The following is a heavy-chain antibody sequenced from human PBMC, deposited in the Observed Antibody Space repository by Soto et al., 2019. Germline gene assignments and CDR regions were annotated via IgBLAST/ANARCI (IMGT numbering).Heavy chain of an antibody. CDR2: IGGSGGTT. CDR1: GFTFSSYA. J-gene: IGHJ3*02. V-gene: IGHV3-23*01. CDR3: AKDRTNLLGYCSSASCPDAFDI. D-gene: IGHD2-2*01. Sequence: PGGSLRLSCAASGFTFSSYAMSWVRQAPGKGLEWVSSIGGSGGTTYYADSVKGRFTISRDNPKNTLYLQVSSLRAEDTAVYYCAKDRTNLLGYCSSASCPDAFDIWGQGTMVTVSS.